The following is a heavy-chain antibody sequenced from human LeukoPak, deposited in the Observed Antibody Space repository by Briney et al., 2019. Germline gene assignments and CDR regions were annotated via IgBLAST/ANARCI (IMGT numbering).Heavy chain of an antibody. CDR3: ARSKGVYDSSGYYSFMNGVYYYYYYYMDV. CDR2: IYHSGST. V-gene: IGHV4-38-2*02. J-gene: IGHJ6*03. Sequence: SETLSLTCTVSGYSISSGYYWGWIRQPPGKGLEWIGSIYHSGSTYYNPSLKSRVTISVDTSKNQFSLKLSSVTAADTAVYYCARSKGVYDSSGYYSFMNGVYYYYYYYMDVWGKGTTVTVSS. CDR1: GYSISSGYY. D-gene: IGHD3-22*01.